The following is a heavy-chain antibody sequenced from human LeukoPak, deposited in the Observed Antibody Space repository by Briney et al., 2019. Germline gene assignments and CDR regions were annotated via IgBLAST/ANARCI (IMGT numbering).Heavy chain of an antibody. CDR1: GGSISSSSYY. V-gene: IGHV4-39*01. J-gene: IGHJ5*02. CDR3: ARRIPHNWFDP. CDR2: IYYSGST. Sequence: PSETLSLTCTVSGGSISSSSYYWGWIRQPPGKGLEWIGSIYYSGSTYYNPSLKRRVTISVDTSKNQFSLKLSSVTAADTAVYYCARRIPHNWFDPWGQGTLVTVSS. D-gene: IGHD2-21*01.